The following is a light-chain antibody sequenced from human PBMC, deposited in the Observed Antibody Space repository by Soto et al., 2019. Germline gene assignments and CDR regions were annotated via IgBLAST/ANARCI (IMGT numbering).Light chain of an antibody. Sequence: IVVTQSPSTLSLSPGERGTLSCRASESVTNYLAWYQQKPGQAPRLLVYDVSNRATGTPARFSGGGSGTDFTLTISNLEPEDFAVYYCQQYGSSGTFGQGTKVDIK. CDR1: ESVTNY. J-gene: IGKJ1*01. CDR3: QQYGSSGT. V-gene: IGKV3-11*01. CDR2: DVS.